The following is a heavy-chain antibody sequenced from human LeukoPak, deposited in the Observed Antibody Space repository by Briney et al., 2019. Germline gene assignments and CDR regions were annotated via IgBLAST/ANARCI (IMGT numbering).Heavy chain of an antibody. D-gene: IGHD3-22*01. V-gene: IGHV4-30-2*01. CDR2: IYHSGST. CDR3: ARVRKVYDSSGYYFDY. Sequence: SETLSLTCAVSGGSISSGGYSWSWIRQPPGKGLEWIGYIYHSGSTYYNPSLKSRVTISVDRSKNQFSLKLSFVTAADTAVYYCARVRKVYDSSGYYFDYWGQGILVTVSS. J-gene: IGHJ4*02. CDR1: GGSISSGGYS.